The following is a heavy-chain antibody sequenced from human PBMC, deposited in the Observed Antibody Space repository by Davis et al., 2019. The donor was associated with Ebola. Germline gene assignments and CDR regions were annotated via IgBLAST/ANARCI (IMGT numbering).Heavy chain of an antibody. CDR3: AKVGLHDSSGHFYYIDV. Sequence: GESLKISCAASGFTFDNYGIHWVRQAPGKGLEWVAFVKYDGLSQYYADSVKGRFTISRDTSENPLYLQMNSLRTEDTAVYSCAKVGLHDSSGHFYYIDVWGKGTTVTVSS. J-gene: IGHJ6*03. V-gene: IGHV3-30*02. CDR1: GFTFDNYG. D-gene: IGHD3-22*01. CDR2: VKYDGLSQ.